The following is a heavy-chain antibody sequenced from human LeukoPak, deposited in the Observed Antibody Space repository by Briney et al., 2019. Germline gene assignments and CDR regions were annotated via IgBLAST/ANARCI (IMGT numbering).Heavy chain of an antibody. J-gene: IGHJ5*02. CDR1: GFTFSNYG. CDR3: AKDPSPIVGATLYNWFDP. V-gene: IGHV3-23*01. Sequence: GGSLRLSCAASGFTFSNYGMNWVRQAPGKGLEWVSGITGSGGNTYYADSVKGRFTISRDNSKNTMYLQMNSLRAEDTAVYYCAKDPSPIVGATLYNWFDPWGQGTLVTVSS. D-gene: IGHD1-26*01. CDR2: ITGSGGNT.